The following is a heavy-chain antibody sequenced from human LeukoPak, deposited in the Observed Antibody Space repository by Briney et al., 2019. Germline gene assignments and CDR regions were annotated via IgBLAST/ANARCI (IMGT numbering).Heavy chain of an antibody. CDR3: XSLFXYDSSGYYWDFDY. J-gene: IGHJ4*02. D-gene: IGHD3-22*01. CDR2: INHSGST. V-gene: IGHV4-34*01. CDR1: GGSFSGYY. Sequence: PSETLSLTCAVYGGSFSGYYWSWIRQPPGKGLEWIGEINHSGSTNYNPSLKSRVTISVDTSKNQFSPKLSSVTAAGTAVYYCXSLFXYDSSGYYWDFDYWGQGTXVTVXS.